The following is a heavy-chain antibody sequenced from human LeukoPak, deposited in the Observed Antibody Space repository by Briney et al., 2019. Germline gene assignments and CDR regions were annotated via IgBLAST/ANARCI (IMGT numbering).Heavy chain of an antibody. Sequence: ASVKVSCKASGGTFSGYAISWVRQAPGQGLEWMGGIIPNSGGTNYAQKFQGRVTMTRDTSISTAYMELSRLRSDDTAVYYCARELYSSGLNWGQGTLVTVSS. J-gene: IGHJ4*02. CDR2: IIPNSGGT. V-gene: IGHV1-2*02. CDR3: ARELYSSGLN. D-gene: IGHD6-19*01. CDR1: GGTFSGYA.